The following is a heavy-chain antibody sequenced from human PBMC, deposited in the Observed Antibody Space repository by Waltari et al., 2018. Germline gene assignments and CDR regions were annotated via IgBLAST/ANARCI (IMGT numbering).Heavy chain of an antibody. CDR3: GTLEAVAS. CDR1: FDFIPYW. CDR2: VNDDGSST. J-gene: IGHJ5*02. Sequence: FDFIPYWMPWVRKVPGKGLWWVSGVNDDGSSTTYADPVRGRFTISRDNARSTVHLQMSSLIAEDTAVYYCGTLEAVASWGQGTLVTVSS. V-gene: IGHV3-74*03.